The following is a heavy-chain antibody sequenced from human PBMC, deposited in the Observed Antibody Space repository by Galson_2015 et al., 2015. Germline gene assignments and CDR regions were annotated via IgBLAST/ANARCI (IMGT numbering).Heavy chain of an antibody. CDR1: GFTFSSYS. CDR3: ARDSPYYDSSGRDAFDI. D-gene: IGHD3-22*01. J-gene: IGHJ3*02. Sequence: SLRLSCAASGFTFSSYSMNWVRQAPGKGLEWVSYISSSSTIYYADSVKGRFTISRDNAKNSLYLQMNSLRDEDTAVYYCARDSPYYDSSGRDAFDIWGQGTMVTVSS. CDR2: ISSSSTI. V-gene: IGHV3-48*02.